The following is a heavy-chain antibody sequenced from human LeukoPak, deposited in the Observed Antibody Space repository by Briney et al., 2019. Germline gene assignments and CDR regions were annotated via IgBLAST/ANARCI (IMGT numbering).Heavy chain of an antibody. V-gene: IGHV1-69*05. Sequence: SVKVSCKASGGTFSSYAISWVRQAPGQGLEWMGRIIPIFGTANYAQKFQGRVTITTDESTSTAYMELSSLRSEDTAVYYCARGTTIFGVAPPDYWGQGTLVTVSS. D-gene: IGHD3-3*01. CDR3: ARGTTIFGVAPPDY. J-gene: IGHJ4*02. CDR2: IIPIFGTA. CDR1: GGTFSSYA.